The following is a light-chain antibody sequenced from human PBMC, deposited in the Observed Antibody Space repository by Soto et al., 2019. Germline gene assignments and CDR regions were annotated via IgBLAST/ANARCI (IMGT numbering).Light chain of an antibody. Sequence: DIQMTQSPSVVSASVGDTVTVTCRASQGITTFLAWFRQRPGRVPERLIYGASSLQSGVPSRFSGRGSGTEFTLTIDTLQTEDFATYYCQQLSGYPLTFGGGTKVDIK. CDR1: QGITTF. CDR3: QQLSGYPLT. V-gene: IGKV1-17*03. CDR2: GAS. J-gene: IGKJ4*01.